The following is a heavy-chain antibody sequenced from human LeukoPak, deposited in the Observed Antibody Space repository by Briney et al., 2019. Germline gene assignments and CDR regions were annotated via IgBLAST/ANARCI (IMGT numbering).Heavy chain of an antibody. Sequence: SETLSLTCAVSGGSFSGYYWSWIRQPPGKGLEWIGENNHSGSTNYNPSLKSRVTISVDTSKNQFSLKLSSVTASDTAVYYCAVYYGSGSYYNFDYWGQGTLVTVSS. CDR3: AVYYGSGSYYNFDY. CDR2: NNHSGST. J-gene: IGHJ4*02. CDR1: GGSFSGYY. V-gene: IGHV4-34*01. D-gene: IGHD3-10*01.